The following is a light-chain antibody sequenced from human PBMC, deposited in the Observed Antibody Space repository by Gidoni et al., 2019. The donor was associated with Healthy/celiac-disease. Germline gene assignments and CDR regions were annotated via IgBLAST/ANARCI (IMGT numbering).Light chain of an antibody. V-gene: IGKV3-20*01. CDR2: GAS. Sequence: DIVLTQSPGTLSLSPGERATLSCRASQSVSSSYLAWYQQKPGQAPRLLIYGASSRATGIPDRFSGSGYGTDFTLTISRLEPEDFAVYYCQQYGSSPRTFXQXTKVEIK. CDR1: QSVSSSY. CDR3: QQYGSSPRT. J-gene: IGKJ1*01.